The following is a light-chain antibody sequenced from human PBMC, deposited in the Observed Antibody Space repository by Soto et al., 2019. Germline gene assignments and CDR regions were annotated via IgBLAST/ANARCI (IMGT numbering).Light chain of an antibody. V-gene: IGKV1-33*01. CDR1: QDINTF. CDR2: GAS. J-gene: IGKJ4*01. Sequence: DIQMTQSPSSLSASVGDRVTITCQASQDINTFLNWYQQKPGKAPKLLIYGASLLETGVPSSFSGSGSGTDFTFTILSLQPEDIATYYCQQYDSLPLTFGGGTKVDIK. CDR3: QQYDSLPLT.